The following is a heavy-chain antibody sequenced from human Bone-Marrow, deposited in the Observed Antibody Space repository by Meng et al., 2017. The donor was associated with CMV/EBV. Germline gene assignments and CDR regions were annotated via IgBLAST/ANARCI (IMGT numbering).Heavy chain of an antibody. Sequence: GESLKLSCAASGFTFSSYGMHWVRQAPGKGLEWVAFIRYDGSNKYYADSVKGRFTISRDKSKNTLYLQMNSLRAEDTAVYYCANPASSSWPNWFDPWGQGTLVTVSS. CDR3: ANPASSSWPNWFDP. CDR2: IRYDGSNK. J-gene: IGHJ5*02. CDR1: GFTFSSYG. V-gene: IGHV3-30*02. D-gene: IGHD6-13*01.